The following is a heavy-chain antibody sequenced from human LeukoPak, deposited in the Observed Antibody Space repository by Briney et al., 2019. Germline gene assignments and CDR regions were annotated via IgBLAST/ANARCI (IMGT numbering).Heavy chain of an antibody. Sequence: ASVKVSCKVSGYTLTELSMHWVRQAPGKGREWMGGFDPEDGETIYAQKFQGRVTMTEDTSTDTAYMELSSLRSEDTAVYYCARASYSSSSGYYYYYYYMDVWGKGTTVTVSS. D-gene: IGHD6-6*01. V-gene: IGHV1-24*01. CDR2: FDPEDGET. J-gene: IGHJ6*03. CDR1: GYTLTELS. CDR3: ARASYSSSSGYYYYYYYMDV.